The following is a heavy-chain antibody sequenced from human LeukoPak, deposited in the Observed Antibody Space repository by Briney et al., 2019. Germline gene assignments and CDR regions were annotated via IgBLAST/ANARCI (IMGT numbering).Heavy chain of an antibody. CDR3: ARDTDFSFDY. CDR2: ISSSGSTI. CDR1: GFTFSSYW. Sequence: GGSLRLSCAASGFTFSSYWMSWVRQAPGKGLEWVSYISSSGSTIYYADSVKGRFTISRDNAKNSLYLQMNSLRAEDTAVYYCARDTDFSFDYWGQGTLVTVSS. D-gene: IGHD2/OR15-2a*01. J-gene: IGHJ4*02. V-gene: IGHV3-48*04.